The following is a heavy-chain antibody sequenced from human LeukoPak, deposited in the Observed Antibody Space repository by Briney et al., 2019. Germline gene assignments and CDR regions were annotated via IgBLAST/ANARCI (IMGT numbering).Heavy chain of an antibody. D-gene: IGHD4-23*01. V-gene: IGHV3-23*01. CDR3: AKERGHSKPFDY. CDR2: ISDSGDAT. J-gene: IGHJ4*02. CDR1: GFIFSYYG. Sequence: PGGSLRLSCEVSGFIFSYYGMNWVRQAPGKGLEWVSAISDSGDATYYAASVKGRFTISRDNSKSTLYLQMNNLRAEDTALYYCAKERGHSKPFDYWGQGTLVTVSS.